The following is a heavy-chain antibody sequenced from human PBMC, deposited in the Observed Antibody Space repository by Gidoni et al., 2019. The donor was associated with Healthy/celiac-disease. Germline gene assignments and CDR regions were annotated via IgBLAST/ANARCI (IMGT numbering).Heavy chain of an antibody. V-gene: IGHV4-34*01. Sequence: QAQLQQWGAGLLKPSETLSLTCAVYGGSFSGYYWGWIRQPPGKGLEWIGEINHSGSTNYNPSLKSRVTISVDTSKNQFSLKLSSVTAADTAVYYCARAPRRDSSGYYQGYYFDYWGQGTLVTVSS. J-gene: IGHJ4*02. CDR2: INHSGST. CDR3: ARAPRRDSSGYYQGYYFDY. D-gene: IGHD3-22*01. CDR1: GGSFSGYY.